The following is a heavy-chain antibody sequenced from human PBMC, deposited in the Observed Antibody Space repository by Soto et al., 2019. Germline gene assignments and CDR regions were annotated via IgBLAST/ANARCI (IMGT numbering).Heavy chain of an antibody. CDR2: IYPAECET. D-gene: IGHD2-2*02. CDR3: ARRRYCKSVSCFTRNWFDP. CDR1: GYTFANYW. Sequence: PGESLKISCKGSGYTFANYWIGWVRQRPGKGLDWVGIIYPAECETRYSPASQGQVTISADTSIGTAYLEWSSLKASDTAVYYCARRRYCKSVSCFTRNWFDPWGQGTLVTVSS. V-gene: IGHV5-51*01. J-gene: IGHJ5*02.